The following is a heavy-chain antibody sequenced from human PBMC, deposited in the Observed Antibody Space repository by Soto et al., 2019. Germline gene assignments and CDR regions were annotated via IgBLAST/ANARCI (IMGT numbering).Heavy chain of an antibody. Sequence: QVQLVQSGAEVKKPGASVKVSCKASGYTFSNYGINWVRQAPGQGPEWMGWISAYNGNTDYAQNFQGRVTMTTDTSTSTAYMELRSLTSDDTAVYYCARGSLSGSYYIYYWGQGSLVTVSS. CDR3: ARGSLSGSYYIYY. CDR1: GYTFSNYG. D-gene: IGHD3-10*01. CDR2: ISAYNGNT. V-gene: IGHV1-18*01. J-gene: IGHJ4*02.